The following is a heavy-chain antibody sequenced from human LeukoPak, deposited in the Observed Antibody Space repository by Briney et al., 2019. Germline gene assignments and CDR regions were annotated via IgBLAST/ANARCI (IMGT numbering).Heavy chain of an antibody. CDR2: IWYDGSNK. CDR1: GFTFSSYS. J-gene: IGHJ4*02. V-gene: IGHV3-33*08. CDR3: ARDLAAAGPPHY. Sequence: GGSLRLSCAASGFTFSSYSMNWVRQAPGKGLEWVAVIWYDGSNKYYADSVKGRFTISRDNSKNTLYLQMNSLRAEDTAVYYCARDLAAAGPPHYWGQGTLVTVSS. D-gene: IGHD6-13*01.